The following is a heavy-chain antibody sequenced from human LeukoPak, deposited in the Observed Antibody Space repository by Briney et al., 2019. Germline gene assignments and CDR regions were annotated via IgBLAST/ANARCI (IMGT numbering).Heavy chain of an antibody. CDR2: IYTSGST. D-gene: IGHD3-22*01. CDR3: ARDLYYYDSSGYYLWGFDI. Sequence: PSETLSLSCNVSGGSINSGSYYWSWIRQPAGKGLEWIGRIYTSGSTNYNPSLKSRVTISVDTSKNQFSLKLSSVTAADTAVYYCARDLYYYDSSGYYLWGFDIWGQGTMVTASS. V-gene: IGHV4-61*02. J-gene: IGHJ3*02. CDR1: GGSINSGSYY.